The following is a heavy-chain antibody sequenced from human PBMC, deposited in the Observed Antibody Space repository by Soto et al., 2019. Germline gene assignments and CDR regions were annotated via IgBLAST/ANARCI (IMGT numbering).Heavy chain of an antibody. CDR3: SKEYTAHRHFDY. CDR2: IASDSSYK. J-gene: IGHJ4*02. Sequence: QVQLVESGGGVVQPGTSLRLSCAASGFTFRTSVIHWVRQAPGKGLEWLAVIASDSSYKNCTGSVKGRFPISRDNSKSTLYLEMSSLRAEGTAVYYCSKEYTAHRHFDYWGLGTLVTVSP. CDR1: GFTFRTSV. D-gene: IGHD5-18*01. V-gene: IGHV3-30*18.